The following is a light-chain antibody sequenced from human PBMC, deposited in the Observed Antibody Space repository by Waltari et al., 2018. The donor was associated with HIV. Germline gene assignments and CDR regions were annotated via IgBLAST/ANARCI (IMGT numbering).Light chain of an antibody. V-gene: IGLV1-51*01. Sequence: QSVLTQPPSVSAAPGQKVTISCSGSSSNIGNNYVSWYQQLPGTAPKLPIDDNNKRPSGIPDRFSGSNSGTSATLGITGLQTGDEADYYCGTWDSSLSAGVFGGGTKLTVL. CDR1: SSNIGNNY. CDR3: GTWDSSLSAGV. CDR2: DNN. J-gene: IGLJ3*02.